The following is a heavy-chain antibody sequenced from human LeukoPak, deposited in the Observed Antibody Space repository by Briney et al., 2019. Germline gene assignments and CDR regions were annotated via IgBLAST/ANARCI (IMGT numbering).Heavy chain of an antibody. CDR2: IWNDGSNK. Sequence: GGSLRLSCAASGFTFSYNGMHWVRQAPGQGLEWVAIIWNDGSNKYYADSVKGRFTISRDNSKNTLYLQMNSLRDEDTAIYYCAREGIVAPIPTPYYLDYWGQGSLVTVSS. J-gene: IGHJ4*02. D-gene: IGHD2-2*02. CDR3: AREGIVAPIPTPYYLDY. CDR1: GFTFSYNG. V-gene: IGHV3-33*01.